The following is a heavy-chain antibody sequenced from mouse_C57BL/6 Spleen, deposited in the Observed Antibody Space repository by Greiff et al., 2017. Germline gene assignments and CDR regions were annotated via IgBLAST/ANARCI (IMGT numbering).Heavy chain of an antibody. D-gene: IGHD2-4*01. Sequence: VKLVESGPELVKPGASVKISCKASGYAFSSSWMHWVKQRPGKGLEWLGRIYPGDGDTNYNGKFKGKATLTADNSSSTAYMQISSLTSEDSAVYFCARREDYDAYYAMDYWGQGTSVTVSS. CDR1: GYAFSSSW. CDR2: IYPGDGDT. V-gene: IGHV1-82*01. J-gene: IGHJ4*01. CDR3: ARREDYDAYYAMDY.